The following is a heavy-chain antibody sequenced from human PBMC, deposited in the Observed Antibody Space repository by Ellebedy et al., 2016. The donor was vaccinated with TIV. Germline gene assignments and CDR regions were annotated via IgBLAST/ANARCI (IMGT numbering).Heavy chain of an antibody. D-gene: IGHD3-16*01. Sequence: GESLKISXAASGFTLSIYWMHWVRQAPGKGLVWVSHIKSDGGSTIYADSVKGRFTISRDNAKNTLYLQMNSLRAEDTAVYYCASGFTHYGAFDIWGQGTMVTVSS. J-gene: IGHJ3*02. V-gene: IGHV3-74*01. CDR3: ASGFTHYGAFDI. CDR1: GFTLSIYW. CDR2: IKSDGGST.